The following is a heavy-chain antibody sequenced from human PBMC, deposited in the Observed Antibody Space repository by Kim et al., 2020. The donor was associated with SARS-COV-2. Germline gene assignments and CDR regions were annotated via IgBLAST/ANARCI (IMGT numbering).Heavy chain of an antibody. CDR1: GFSVRNTY. J-gene: IGHJ2*01. CDR2: IFTDGRT. Sequence: GGSLILSCAPSGFSVRNTYLSWVRQAPGKGLEWLSLIFTDGRTFYADSVKGRFTVSKDSSKDTLYLQMNSLGAEDTAVYFCARAGYYDSSGHYF. D-gene: IGHD3-22*01. CDR3: ARAGYYDSSGHYF. V-gene: IGHV3-66*01.